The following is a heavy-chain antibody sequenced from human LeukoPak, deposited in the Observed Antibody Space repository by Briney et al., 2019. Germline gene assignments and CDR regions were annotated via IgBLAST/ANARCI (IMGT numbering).Heavy chain of an antibody. CDR1: GFTFSSYM. Sequence: PGGSLGLSCAASGFTFSSYMMTWVRQAPGKGLEWVSSISSSSSYIYHADSVKGRFTISRDNAKNTLYLQMNSLRAEDTAVYYCARDFMYNTLCTGCWGQGTLVTVSS. CDR2: ISSSSSYI. V-gene: IGHV3-21*01. D-gene: IGHD1-14*01. CDR3: ARDFMYNTLCTGC. J-gene: IGHJ4*02.